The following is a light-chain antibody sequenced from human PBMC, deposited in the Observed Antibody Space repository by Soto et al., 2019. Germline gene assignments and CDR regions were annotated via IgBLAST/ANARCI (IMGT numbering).Light chain of an antibody. J-gene: IGKJ1*01. CDR3: HRYDSWT. CDR2: SAS. CDR1: QSVRGD. Sequence: IVLSKSAATLSVSPAETATLSCRASQSVRGDLAWYQQKPPQAPRHPVYSASSRATGIPGRCSGSRAWTDSTRTLKRVEPENFAVYYCHRYDSWTFGQGTKLDIK. V-gene: IGKV3D-15*01.